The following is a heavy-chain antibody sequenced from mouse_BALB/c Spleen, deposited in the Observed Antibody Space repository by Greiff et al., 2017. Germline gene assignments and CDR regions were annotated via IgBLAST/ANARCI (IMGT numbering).Heavy chain of an antibody. D-gene: IGHD1-1*01. CDR3: ARRHYGSRYWYFDV. J-gene: IGHJ1*01. Sequence: QVQLKESGPELVRPGASVKISCKASGYSFTSYWMHWVKQRPGQGLEWIGMIDPSDSETRLNQKFKDKATLTVDKSSSTAYMQLSSPTSEDSAVYYCARRHYGSRYWYFDVWGAGTTVTVSS. CDR1: GYSFTSYW. V-gene: IGHV1S126*01. CDR2: IDPSDSET.